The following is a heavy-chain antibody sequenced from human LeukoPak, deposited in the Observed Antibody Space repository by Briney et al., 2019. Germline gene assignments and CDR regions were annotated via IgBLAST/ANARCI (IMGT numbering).Heavy chain of an antibody. D-gene: IGHD2-21*01. V-gene: IGHV4-59*08. Sequence: SETLSLTCAVSGGSITSYYWSWIRQPPGKGLEWIGYIYYSGSTNYNPSLKSRVTMSVDSSKNQFSLKLSSVTAADTAAYYCATGAYCGGDCFDAFDIWGQGTMVTISS. J-gene: IGHJ3*02. CDR2: IYYSGST. CDR3: ATGAYCGGDCFDAFDI. CDR1: GGSITSYY.